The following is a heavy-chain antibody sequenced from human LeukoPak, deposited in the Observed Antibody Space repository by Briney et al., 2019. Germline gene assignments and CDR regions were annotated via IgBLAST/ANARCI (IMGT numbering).Heavy chain of an antibody. V-gene: IGHV3-53*01. CDR3: ARGWEQLVLYMDV. J-gene: IGHJ6*03. CDR1: GFTVSSNY. Sequence: GGSLRLSCAASGFTVSSNYMSWVRQAPGKGLEWVSVIYSGGSTYYAGSVKGRFTISRDNSKNTLYLQMNSLRAEDTAVYYCARGWEQLVLYMDVWGKGTTVTVSS. CDR2: IYSGGST. D-gene: IGHD6-6*01.